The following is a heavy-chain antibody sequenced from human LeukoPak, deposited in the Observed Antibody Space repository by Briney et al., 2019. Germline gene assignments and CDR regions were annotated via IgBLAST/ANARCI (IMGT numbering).Heavy chain of an antibody. D-gene: IGHD6-13*01. CDR2: ISGSGGST. CDR1: GFIFSSYS. Sequence: GGSLRLSCAASGFIFSSYSMSWVRQAPGKGLEWVSAISGSGGSTYYADSVKGRFTISRDNSKNTLYLQMNSLRAEDTAVYYCAKTYIAAVYYFDYWGQGTLVTVSS. J-gene: IGHJ4*02. V-gene: IGHV3-23*01. CDR3: AKTYIAAVYYFDY.